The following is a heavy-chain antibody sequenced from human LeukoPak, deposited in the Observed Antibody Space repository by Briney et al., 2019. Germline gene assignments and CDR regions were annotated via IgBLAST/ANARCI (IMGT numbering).Heavy chain of an antibody. Sequence: GGSLRLSCAASGFTFSSYAMHWVRQAPGKELEWVAFLRYDGKNKYYADSVRGRFTISRDNSKNTLYLQMNSLRAEDTALYYCAKDFYSGSGTYYTRFDYWGQGTLVTVSS. V-gene: IGHV3-30*02. CDR1: GFTFSSYA. CDR2: LRYDGKNK. J-gene: IGHJ4*02. D-gene: IGHD3-10*01. CDR3: AKDFYSGSGTYYTRFDY.